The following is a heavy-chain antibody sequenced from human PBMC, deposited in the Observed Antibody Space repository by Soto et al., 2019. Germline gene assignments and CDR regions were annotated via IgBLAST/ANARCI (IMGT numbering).Heavy chain of an antibody. V-gene: IGHV3-74*01. D-gene: IGHD3-3*01. CDR1: GFTFSSYW. Sequence: PGGSLRLSCAASGFTFSSYWMHWVRQAPGKGLVWVSRINSDGSSTSYADSVKGRFTISRDNAKNTLYLQMNSLRAEDTAVYYCARASDVLRFLEFDYWGQGTLVTVSS. CDR2: INSDGSST. J-gene: IGHJ4*02. CDR3: ARASDVLRFLEFDY.